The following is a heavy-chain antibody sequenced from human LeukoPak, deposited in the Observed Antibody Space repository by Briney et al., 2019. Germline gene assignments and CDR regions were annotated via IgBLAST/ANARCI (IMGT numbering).Heavy chain of an antibody. J-gene: IGHJ4*02. Sequence: GGSLRLSCAASAFIFSTSEMHWVRQAPGKGLEWVAVIAYDGSNKYYADSVKGRFTISRDNPKNTLYLQANNLRAEDTAVYYCARGDHRPNGFDHWGQGTLVTVSS. CDR2: IAYDGSNK. V-gene: IGHV3-30*04. D-gene: IGHD1-1*01. CDR1: AFIFSTSE. CDR3: ARGDHRPNGFDH.